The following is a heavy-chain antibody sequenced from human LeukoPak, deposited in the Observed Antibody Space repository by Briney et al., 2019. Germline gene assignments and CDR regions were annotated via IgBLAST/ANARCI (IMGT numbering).Heavy chain of an antibody. Sequence: SETLSLTCTVSGGSINSGSYHWTWIRQPAGKGLEWIGRIYPSGSTTYNPSLESRVTISVDTSKNQFSLRLSSVTAADTAVYYCASYLTFGTPNYFDYWGQGTLVTVSS. CDR2: IYPSGST. V-gene: IGHV4-61*02. D-gene: IGHD3-16*01. CDR1: GGSINSGSYH. J-gene: IGHJ4*02. CDR3: ASYLTFGTPNYFDY.